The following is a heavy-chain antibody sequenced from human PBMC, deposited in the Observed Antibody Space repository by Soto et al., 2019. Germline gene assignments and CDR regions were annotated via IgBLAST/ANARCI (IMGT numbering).Heavy chain of an antibody. D-gene: IGHD3-16*02. CDR3: ARGGSDDYVWGSYRRYGVKVAFDI. Sequence: QVQLQESGPGLVKPSQTLSLTCTVSGGSISSGGYYWSWIRQHPGKGLEWIGYIYYSGSPYYNPSLKSRVTISVDTSKNQFSLKLSSVTAADTAVYYCARGGSDDYVWGSYRRYGVKVAFDIWGQGTMVTVSS. V-gene: IGHV4-31*03. J-gene: IGHJ3*02. CDR1: GGSISSGGYY. CDR2: IYYSGSP.